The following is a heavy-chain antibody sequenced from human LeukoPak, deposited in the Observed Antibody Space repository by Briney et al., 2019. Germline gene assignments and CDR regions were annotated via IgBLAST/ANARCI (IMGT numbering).Heavy chain of an antibody. CDR3: ARVLQYCSGGSCYSGVVRAFDI. Sequence: GGSLRLSCAASGFTVSSNYMSWVRQAPGKGLEWVSVIYSGGSTYYADSVKGRFTISRDSAKNSLYLQMNSLRAEDTAVYYCARVLQYCSGGSCYSGVVRAFDIWGQGTMVTVSS. V-gene: IGHV3-53*01. D-gene: IGHD2-15*01. CDR1: GFTVSSNY. CDR2: IYSGGST. J-gene: IGHJ3*02.